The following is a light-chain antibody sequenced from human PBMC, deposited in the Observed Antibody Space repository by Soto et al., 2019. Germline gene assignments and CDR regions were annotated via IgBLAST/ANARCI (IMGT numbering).Light chain of an antibody. V-gene: IGKV4-1*01. CDR3: QQYYSVPWT. J-gene: IGKJ1*01. Sequence: DIVMTQSPDSLTVSLGERATINCKSSQRVLYSSNNKNYLAWYQQKPGQTPKLLIYWASTRESGVPDRFSGSGSGTDFTLTISSLQAEDVAGYYCQQYYSVPWTFGQGTKVEIK. CDR2: WAS. CDR1: QRVLYSSNNKNY.